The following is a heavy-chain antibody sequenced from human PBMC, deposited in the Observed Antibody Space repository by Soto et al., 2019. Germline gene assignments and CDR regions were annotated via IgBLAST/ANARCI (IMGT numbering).Heavy chain of an antibody. J-gene: IGHJ6*02. D-gene: IGHD2-15*01. CDR1: GDSVSSNSAA. CDR3: ARVFCCCSSCFYYYVMAF. V-gene: IGHV6-1*01. Sequence: SQTLSLTCAISGDSVSSNSAAWNGIRQSPSRDLEWLGRTYYRSKWYNDYAVSVKSRITINPDTSKNQFSLQLNSVTPEDTAVYYCARVFCCCSSCFYYYVMAFCGRGTSVIVSS. CDR2: TYYRSKWYN.